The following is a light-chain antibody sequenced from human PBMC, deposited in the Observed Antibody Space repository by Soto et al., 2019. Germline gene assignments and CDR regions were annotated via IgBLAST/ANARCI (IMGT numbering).Light chain of an antibody. Sequence: QSALTQPPSASGSPGQSVTISCTGTKNDIGVYDFVSWYQHPPGKAPRLIIYEVVQTPSGVPDPFSGSKSGNRASLTVCQLQAADEADYFCNSYAGSNTYVFGSGTKVPL. J-gene: IGLJ1*01. CDR3: NSYAGSNTYV. CDR2: EVV. CDR1: KNDIGVYDF. V-gene: IGLV2-8*01.